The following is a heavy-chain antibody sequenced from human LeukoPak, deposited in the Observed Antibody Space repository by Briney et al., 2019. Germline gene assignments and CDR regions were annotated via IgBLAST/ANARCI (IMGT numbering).Heavy chain of an antibody. V-gene: IGHV3-33*01. D-gene: IGHD1-26*01. CDR3: ARDLGSGSYYPDY. CDR1: GFTFSSYG. CDR2: IWYDGSNK. J-gene: IGHJ4*02. Sequence: GGSLRLSCAASGFTFSSYGMHWVRQAPGKGLEWVAVIWYDGSNKYYADSVKGRFTISRDNSKNTLYLQMNSLRAEDTAVYYCARDLGSGSYYPDYWGQGTLVTVSS.